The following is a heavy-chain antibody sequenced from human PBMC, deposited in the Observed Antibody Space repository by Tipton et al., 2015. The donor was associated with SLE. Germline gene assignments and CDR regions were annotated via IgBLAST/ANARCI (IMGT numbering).Heavy chain of an antibody. CDR2: IYHSGST. D-gene: IGHD3-22*01. J-gene: IGHJ4*02. CDR3: ARQSPYYYDSSGYYFDY. V-gene: IGHV4-38-2*01. CDR1: GYSISSGYD. Sequence: TLSLTCAVSGYSISSGYDWGWIRQPPGKGLEWIGSIYHSGSTYYNPSLKSRATISVDTSKNQFSLKLSSVTAADTAVYYCARQSPYYYDSSGYYFDYWGQGTLVTVSS.